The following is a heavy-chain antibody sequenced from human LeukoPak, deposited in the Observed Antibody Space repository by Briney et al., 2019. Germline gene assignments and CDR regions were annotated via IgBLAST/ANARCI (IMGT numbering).Heavy chain of an antibody. J-gene: IGHJ6*02. CDR3: ARFMSYSSGWYESYYYGMDV. CDR2: MNPNSGNT. Sequence: ASVKVSCKASGYTFTSYDINWVRQATGQGLEWMGWMNPNSGNTGYAQKFQGRVTMTRSTSISTAYMELSSLRSEDTAVYYCARFMSYSSGWYESYYYGMDVWGQGTTVTVSS. D-gene: IGHD6-19*01. CDR1: GYTFTSYD. V-gene: IGHV1-8*01.